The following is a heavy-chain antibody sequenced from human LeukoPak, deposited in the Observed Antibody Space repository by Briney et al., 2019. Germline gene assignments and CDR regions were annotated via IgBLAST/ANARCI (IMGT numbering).Heavy chain of an antibody. Sequence: GGSLRLSCAASGFTFSSYWMSWVRQAPGKGLEWVANIKQDGSEKYYVDSVKGRFTISRDNAKNSLYLQMNSLRAEDTAVYYCARVPNSRVVPAAMWYYFDYWGQGTLVTVSS. CDR2: IKQDGSEK. J-gene: IGHJ4*02. CDR1: GFTFSSYW. D-gene: IGHD2-2*01. V-gene: IGHV3-7*01. CDR3: ARVPNSRVVPAAMWYYFDY.